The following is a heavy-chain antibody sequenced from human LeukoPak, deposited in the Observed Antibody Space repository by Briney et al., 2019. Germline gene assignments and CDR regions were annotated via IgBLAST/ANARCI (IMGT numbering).Heavy chain of an antibody. CDR3: AKLSGWTGWFFDY. J-gene: IGHJ4*02. D-gene: IGHD6-19*01. CDR2: ISGSGGST. CDR1: GFTFSSYA. V-gene: IGHV3-23*01. Sequence: PGGSLRLSCAASGFTFSSYAMSWVRQAPGKGLEWVSAISGSGGSTYYADSVKGRFTISRDNSKNTIYLQMNSLRVEDTAVYYCAKLSGWTGWFFDYWGQGIVVTVSS.